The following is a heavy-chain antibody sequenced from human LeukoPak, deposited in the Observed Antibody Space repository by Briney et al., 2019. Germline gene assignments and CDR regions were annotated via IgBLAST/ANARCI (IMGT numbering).Heavy chain of an antibody. D-gene: IGHD1-1*01. CDR2: IYYSGST. Sequence: ETLSLTCTVSGGSISSSSYYWGWIRQPPGKGLEWIGSIYYSGSTYYNPSLKSRVTISVDTSKNQFSLKLSSVTAADTAVYYCARGKGPRTGTLGYWGQGTLVAVAS. CDR3: ARGKGPRTGTLGY. CDR1: GGSISSSSYY. V-gene: IGHV4-39*07. J-gene: IGHJ4*02.